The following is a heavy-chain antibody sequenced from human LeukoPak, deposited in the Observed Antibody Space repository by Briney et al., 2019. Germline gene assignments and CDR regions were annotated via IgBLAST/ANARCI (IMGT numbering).Heavy chain of an antibody. V-gene: IGHV4-61*10. Sequence: SETLSLTCTVSGVSISSGSYYWSWIRQPAGKGLGWIGEISHSGTTNCDPSLKSRISMSIDTSRSQFSLNLRSVTAADTAVYYCARYVPVRTGTTRASFDYWGLGTLVTISS. D-gene: IGHD1-1*01. CDR1: GVSISSGSYY. CDR3: ARYVPVRTGTTRASFDY. CDR2: ISHSGTT. J-gene: IGHJ4*02.